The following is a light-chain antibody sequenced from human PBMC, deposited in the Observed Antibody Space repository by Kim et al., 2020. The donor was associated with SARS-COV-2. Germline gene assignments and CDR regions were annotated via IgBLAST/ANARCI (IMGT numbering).Light chain of an antibody. CDR1: SGHSSYA. J-gene: IGLJ2*01. CDR2: LNSDGSH. Sequence: VKLTGTLSSGHSSYAIAWHQQQPEKGPRYLMKLNSDGSHSKGDGIPDRFSGSSSGAERYLTISSLQSEDEADYYCQTWGTGIHVVFGGGTQLTVL. V-gene: IGLV4-69*01. CDR3: QTWGTGIHVV.